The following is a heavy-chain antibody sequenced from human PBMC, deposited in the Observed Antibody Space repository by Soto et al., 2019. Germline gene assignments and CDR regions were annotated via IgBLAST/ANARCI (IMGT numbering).Heavy chain of an antibody. V-gene: IGHV2-70*04. J-gene: IGHJ4*02. D-gene: IGHD3-10*01. CDR3: ARTAGYYRGRHFDF. CDR1: GFSLRTTGMR. CDR2: IDWDDDK. Sequence: SGPTLVNPTQTLTPTCTFSGFSLRTTGMRVSWIRQPPGKALEWLARIDWDDDKFYSTSLKTRLAISKDTSENQVVLTMTNMDPVDTATYYCARTAGYYRGRHFDFWGQGTLVTVSS.